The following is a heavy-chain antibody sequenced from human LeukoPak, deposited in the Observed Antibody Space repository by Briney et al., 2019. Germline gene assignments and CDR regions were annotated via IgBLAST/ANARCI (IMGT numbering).Heavy chain of an antibody. CDR3: ARGYGDYGDY. CDR2: INAGNGNT. V-gene: IGHV1-3*01. Sequence: ASVTVSCKASGYTFTSYAMHWVRQAPGQRLEWMGWINAGNGNTKYSQKFQGRVTITRDTSASTAYMELRSLRSDDTAVYYCARGYGDYGDYWGQGTLVTVSS. D-gene: IGHD4-17*01. CDR1: GYTFTSYA. J-gene: IGHJ4*02.